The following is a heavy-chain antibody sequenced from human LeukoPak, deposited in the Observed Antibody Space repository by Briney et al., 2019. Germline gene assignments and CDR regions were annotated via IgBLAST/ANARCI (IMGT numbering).Heavy chain of an antibody. D-gene: IGHD5-12*01. CDR3: AKDLDIVATITGN. J-gene: IGHJ4*02. V-gene: IGHV3-23*01. Sequence: PGGSLRLSCAASGFTFSSYDMSWLRQAPGKGLEWVSGVSGSGGSTYYADSVKGRFTISRDNSKNTLYLQMNSLRAEDTAVYYCAKDLDIVATITGNWGQGTLVTVS. CDR2: VSGSGGST. CDR1: GFTFSSYD.